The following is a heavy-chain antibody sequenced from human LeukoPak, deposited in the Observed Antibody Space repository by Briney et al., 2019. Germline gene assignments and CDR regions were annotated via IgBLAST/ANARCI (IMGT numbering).Heavy chain of an antibody. D-gene: IGHD3-10*01. CDR3: ARGRPKKLLWFGEPPAGCAFDI. CDR1: GGSFSGYY. V-gene: IGHV4-34*01. CDR2: INHSGST. J-gene: IGHJ3*02. Sequence: PSETLSLTCAVYGGSFSGYYWSWIRQPPGKGLESIGEINHSGSTNYNPSLKSRVTISVDTSKNQFSLKLSSVTAADTAVYYCARGRPKKLLWFGEPPAGCAFDIWGQGTMVTVSS.